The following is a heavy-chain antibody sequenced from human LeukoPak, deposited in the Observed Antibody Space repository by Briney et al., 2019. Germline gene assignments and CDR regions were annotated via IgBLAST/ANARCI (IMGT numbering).Heavy chain of an antibody. J-gene: IGHJ4*02. CDR3: APRRVAADKGFDY. CDR2: MNPTSGGT. D-gene: IGHD6-19*01. Sequence: ASVKVSCKASGYTFTDYYMHWMRQAPGQGAEWMGWMNPTSGGTNYAQKFQGRVTMTRDTSITTAYMELSSLRSDDTAVYYCAPRRVAADKGFDYWGQGTLDTVSS. V-gene: IGHV1-2*02. CDR1: GYTFTDYY.